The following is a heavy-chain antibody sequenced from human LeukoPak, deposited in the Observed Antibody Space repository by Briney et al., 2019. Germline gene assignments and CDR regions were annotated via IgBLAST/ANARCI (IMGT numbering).Heavy chain of an antibody. CDR3: ARGGAHYYYGMDV. V-gene: IGHV4-59*01. CDR2: IYYSGST. J-gene: IGHJ6*02. CDR1: GGSISSYY. Sequence: SETPSLTCTVSGGSISSYYWNWIRHPPGKGLEWIGYIYYSGSTNYNPSLKSRVTISVDTSKNQFSLKLNSVTAADTAVYYCARGGAHYYYGMDVWGQGTTVTVSS.